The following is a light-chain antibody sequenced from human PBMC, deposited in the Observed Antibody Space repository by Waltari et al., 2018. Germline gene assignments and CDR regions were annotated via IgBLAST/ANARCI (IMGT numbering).Light chain of an antibody. CDR1: RSDFSLLAY. J-gene: IGLJ1*01. V-gene: IGLV2-14*03. Sequence: SALPQPASVSGSPGQSTTISCTGTRSDFSLLAYVSWYQQRPGKVPRLIIYDVVKRPSGVSNRFSGSMSGYTATLTISGLQAEDEADYYCCSYTSSDTYVFGSGTTVTVL. CDR2: DVV. CDR3: CSYTSSDTYV.